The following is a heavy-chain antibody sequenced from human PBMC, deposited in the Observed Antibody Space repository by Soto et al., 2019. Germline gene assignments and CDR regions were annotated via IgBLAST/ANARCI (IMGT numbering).Heavy chain of an antibody. V-gene: IGHV1-2*02. CDR3: ARGSLIIQLWFDTLEH. CDR1: GYTFTTYY. D-gene: IGHD5-18*01. CDR2: INPNNGGT. Sequence: ASVKVSCKASGYTFTTYYIHWVRQAPGQGLEWVGWINPNNGGTNSAQKFQGRVNMTRDTSTNTAYMELSSLRSDDTAIYFCARGSLIIQLWFDTLEHWDQGTQVTVSS. J-gene: IGHJ4*02.